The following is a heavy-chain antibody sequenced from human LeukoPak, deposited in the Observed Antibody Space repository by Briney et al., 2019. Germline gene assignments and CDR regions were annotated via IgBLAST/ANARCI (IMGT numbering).Heavy chain of an antibody. Sequence: GRSLRLSCAASGFTFSNYAMYWVRQAPGKGLEWVAVISYDGSDKYYADSVKGRFTISRDNSKNTLYLQMDSLRAEDTAVYYCASSSGTYSPYHYYYMDVWGKGIPVTVSS. CDR3: ASSSGTYSPYHYYYMDV. D-gene: IGHD1-26*01. CDR2: ISYDGSDK. CDR1: GFTFSNYA. J-gene: IGHJ6*03. V-gene: IGHV3-30-3*01.